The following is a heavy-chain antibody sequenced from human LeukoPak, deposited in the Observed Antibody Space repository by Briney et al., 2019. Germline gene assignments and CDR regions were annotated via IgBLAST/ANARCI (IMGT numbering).Heavy chain of an antibody. CDR3: AKVPYSDYGSGRPPFMDV. CDR2: ISGSGSDT. D-gene: IGHD3-10*01. J-gene: IGHJ6*02. Sequence: GGSPRLSCAASGFTLSSYAMSWVRQAPGKGLEWVSTISGSGSDTYYADSVKGRFTISRDHSENTLYLQMNSLGAEDTAIYYCAKVPYSDYGSGRPPFMDVWGQGTTVAVSS. V-gene: IGHV3-23*01. CDR1: GFTLSSYA.